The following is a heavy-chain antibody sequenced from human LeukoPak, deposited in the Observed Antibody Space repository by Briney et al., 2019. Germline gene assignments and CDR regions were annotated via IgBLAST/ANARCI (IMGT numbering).Heavy chain of an antibody. D-gene: IGHD6-13*01. CDR1: GFTFLNYA. CDR2: MSYDGKNN. CDR3: VRERGAAADY. J-gene: IGHJ4*02. V-gene: IGHV3-30*04. Sequence: GGSLRLSCVASGFTFLNYAVHRVRQAPGKGLEWVAVMSYDGKNNYYADSVKGRFTLSRDTSKNTLYVQINSLRREDTAVYYCVRERGAAADYWGQGTLVTVSS.